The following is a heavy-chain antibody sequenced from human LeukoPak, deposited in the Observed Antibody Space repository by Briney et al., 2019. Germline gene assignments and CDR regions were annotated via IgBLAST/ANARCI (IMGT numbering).Heavy chain of an antibody. Sequence: SETLSLTCTVSGGSISSYYWSWIRQPAGKGLEWIGRIYTSGSTNYNPSLKSRVTMSVDTSKNQFSLKLSSVTAADTAVYYCARGCSSTSCYARPFDPWGQGTLVTVSS. D-gene: IGHD2-2*01. CDR3: ARGCSSTSCYARPFDP. CDR2: IYTSGST. J-gene: IGHJ5*02. CDR1: GGSISSYY. V-gene: IGHV4-4*07.